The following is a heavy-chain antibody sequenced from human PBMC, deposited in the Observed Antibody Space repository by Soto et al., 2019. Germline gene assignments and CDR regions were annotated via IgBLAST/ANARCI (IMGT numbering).Heavy chain of an antibody. V-gene: IGHV1-69*05. D-gene: IGHD4-17*01. CDR2: IIPNNGTT. CDR3: ARERYYGDYLN. J-gene: IGHJ4*02. CDR1: GGTFSSYA. Sequence: SSVKVSCKASGGTFSSYAISWVRQAPGQGLEWMGWIIPNNGTTNYAQKLQGRVTITTDTSTSTAYMELRSLRSDDTAVYYCARERYYGDYLNWGQGTLVTVSS.